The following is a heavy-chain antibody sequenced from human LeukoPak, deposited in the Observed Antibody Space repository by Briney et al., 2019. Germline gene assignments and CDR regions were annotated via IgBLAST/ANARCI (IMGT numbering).Heavy chain of an antibody. CDR3: ASQYYDFWSGYSDAFDI. D-gene: IGHD3-3*01. CDR1: GGSISSGSYY. V-gene: IGHV4-61*02. J-gene: IGHJ3*02. Sequence: SQTLSLTCTVSGGSISSGSYYWSWIRQPAGKGLEWIGRIYTSGSTNYNPSLKSRVTISVDTSKNQFSLKLSSVTAADTAVCYCASQYYDFWSGYSDAFDIWGQGTMVTVSS. CDR2: IYTSGST.